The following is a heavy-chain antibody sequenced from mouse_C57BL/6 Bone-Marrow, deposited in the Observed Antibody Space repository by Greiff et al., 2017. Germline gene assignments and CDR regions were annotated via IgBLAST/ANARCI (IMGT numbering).Heavy chain of an antibody. CDR2: INPSTGGT. J-gene: IGHJ3*01. CDR3: ARGAYSNYLAY. CDR1: GYSFTGYY. D-gene: IGHD2-5*01. Sequence: VQLKESGPELVKPGASVKISCKASGYSFTGYYMNWVKQSPEKSLEWIGEINPSTGGTTYNQKFKAKATLTVDKSSSTAYMQLKSLTSEDSAVYYCARGAYSNYLAYWGQGTLVTVSA. V-gene: IGHV1-42*01.